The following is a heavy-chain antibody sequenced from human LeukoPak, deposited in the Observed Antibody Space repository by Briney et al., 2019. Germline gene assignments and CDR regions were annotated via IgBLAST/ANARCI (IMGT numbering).Heavy chain of an antibody. CDR3: AKVYSIDAYNYPFDY. D-gene: IGHD5-24*01. V-gene: IGHV3-23*01. J-gene: IGHJ4*02. CDR2: ITGSGGST. Sequence: PRGSLRLSCAASGFTFSGYAMSWVRQAPGKGLDWVSSITGSGGSTYYADSVKGRFTISRDNSKNTLFLQMTSLRAEDTAVYHCAKVYSIDAYNYPFDYWGQGTLVTVSS. CDR1: GFTFSGYA.